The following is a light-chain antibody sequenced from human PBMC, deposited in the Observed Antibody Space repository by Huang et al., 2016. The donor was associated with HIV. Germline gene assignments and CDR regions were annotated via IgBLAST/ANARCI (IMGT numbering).Light chain of an antibody. CDR2: GAS. J-gene: IGKJ1*01. CDR3: QQYYHWPQT. Sequence: EIVLTQSPATLSVSPGERATLSCRASQSINSNLAWYQQKYGQAPRLLISGASTRARGIPARFSGSGSRTEFTLTISSLQSEYFAVYYCQQYYHWPQTFGQGTKVEIK. V-gene: IGKV3-15*01. CDR1: QSINSN.